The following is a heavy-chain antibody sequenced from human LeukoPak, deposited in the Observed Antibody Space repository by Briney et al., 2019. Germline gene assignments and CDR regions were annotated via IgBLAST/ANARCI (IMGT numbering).Heavy chain of an antibody. CDR3: ARGRGTTMVRGVITNYFDL. Sequence: GASVKVSCRASGDTFTAHYIHWVRQAPGQGLEWMGWIDPNSGGTNYAQKFLGSVTMTGDTSINTAFMELSRLRSDDTAIYYCARGRGTTMVRGVITNYFDLWGRGSLVTVSS. V-gene: IGHV1-2*02. CDR2: IDPNSGGT. D-gene: IGHD3-10*01. J-gene: IGHJ2*01. CDR1: GDTFTAHY.